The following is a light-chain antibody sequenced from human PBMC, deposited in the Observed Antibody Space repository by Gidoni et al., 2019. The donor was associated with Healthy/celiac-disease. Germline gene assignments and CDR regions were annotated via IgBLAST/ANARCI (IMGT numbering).Light chain of an antibody. V-gene: IGKV3-20*01. CDR3: QQYGSSPGYT. Sequence: VLTQSPRTLSLSPGERATLSCRASQSVSSSYLAWYQQKPGQAPRLLIYGASSRATGIPDRFSGSGSGTDFTLTISRLEPEDFAVYYCQQYGSSPGYTFGQGTKLEIK. CDR1: QSVSSSY. CDR2: GAS. J-gene: IGKJ2*01.